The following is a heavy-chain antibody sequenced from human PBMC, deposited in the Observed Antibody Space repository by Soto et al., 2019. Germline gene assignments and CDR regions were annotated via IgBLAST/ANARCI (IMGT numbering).Heavy chain of an antibody. CDR3: ARGFGRSHFDY. J-gene: IGHJ4*02. D-gene: IGHD3-16*01. CDR1: GGSISSRDSY. Sequence: QVQVQESGPGLVRPSETLSLTCTVSGGSISSRDSYWGWIRQPPGKGLEWIGSFHYSGSTYYNPSLKSRVTISVDTSKNQLSLRVTSVTAADTAVYYCARGFGRSHFDYWAREPWSPSPQ. CDR2: FHYSGST. V-gene: IGHV4-39*01.